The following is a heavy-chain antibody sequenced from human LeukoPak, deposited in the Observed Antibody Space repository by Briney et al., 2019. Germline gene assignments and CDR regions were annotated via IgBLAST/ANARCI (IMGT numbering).Heavy chain of an antibody. CDR1: GGSISSADYY. V-gene: IGHV4-30-4*01. Sequence: SETLSLTCTVSGGSISSADYYWSWSRQPPGKGLEWIGYIYYSGNTYYNPSLKSRVIISVDTSKNQFSLNLSSVTAADTAVYYCARAGYCSAGSCLGADYWGQGTLVTVSS. CDR3: ARAGYCSAGSCLGADY. J-gene: IGHJ4*02. CDR2: IYYSGNT. D-gene: IGHD2-15*01.